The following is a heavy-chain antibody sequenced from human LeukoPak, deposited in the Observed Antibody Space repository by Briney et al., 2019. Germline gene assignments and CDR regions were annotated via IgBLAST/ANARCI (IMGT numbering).Heavy chain of an antibody. CDR1: GFTFSSYW. V-gene: IGHV3-7*03. J-gene: IGHJ4*02. Sequence: GGSLRLSCAASGFTFSSYWMSWVRQAPGKGLEWVANIKHDGSEKYYVESVKGRFTISRDNSKNTLYLQMNSLRAEDTAVYYCAKGPGRSLVTTLDYWGQGTLVTVSS. D-gene: IGHD4-17*01. CDR2: IKHDGSEK. CDR3: AKGPGRSLVTTLDY.